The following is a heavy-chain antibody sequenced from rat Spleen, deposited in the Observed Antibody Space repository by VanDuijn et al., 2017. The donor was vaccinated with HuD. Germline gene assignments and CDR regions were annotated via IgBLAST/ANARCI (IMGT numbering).Heavy chain of an antibody. V-gene: IGHV5-29*01. Sequence: EVQLVESGGDFVQPGRSLKLSCAASGLTFTNYYMAWVRQAPTRGLEWVATISYDGTNTYYRDSVKGRFTISRDNAKSTLYLQMDSLRSEDTATYYCSRQNWPYYFDYWGQGVMLTVSS. CDR2: ISYDGTNT. CDR3: SRQNWPYYFDY. D-gene: IGHD5-1*01. J-gene: IGHJ2*01. CDR1: GLTFTNYY.